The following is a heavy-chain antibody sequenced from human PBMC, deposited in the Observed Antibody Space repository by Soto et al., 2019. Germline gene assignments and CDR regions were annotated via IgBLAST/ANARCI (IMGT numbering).Heavy chain of an antibody. Sequence: QVQLVQSGAEVKKPGASVKVSCKASGYTFTSYGISWVRQAPGQGLEWMGWISAYNGNTNYAQKLQGRVTMTTDTSTSTAYMELRRLRSDDTAVYYCARVDDFWSGYTPTRFDPWGQGTLVTVSS. V-gene: IGHV1-18*01. J-gene: IGHJ5*02. CDR2: ISAYNGNT. CDR1: GYTFTSYG. D-gene: IGHD3-3*01. CDR3: ARVDDFWSGYTPTRFDP.